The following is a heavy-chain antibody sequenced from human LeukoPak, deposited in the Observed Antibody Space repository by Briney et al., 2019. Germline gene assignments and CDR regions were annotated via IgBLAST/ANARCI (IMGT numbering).Heavy chain of an antibody. CDR3: ARGQRTFDY. V-gene: IGHV3-11*06. D-gene: IGHD6-25*01. J-gene: IGHJ4*02. CDR1: GGSISSYY. CDR2: ISSSSSYT. Sequence: LSLTCTVSGGSISSYYWSWIRQAPGKGREWVSYISSSSSYTNYADSVKGRFTISRDNAKNSLYLQMNSRRAEDAAVYYCARGQRTFDYWGQGTLVTVSS.